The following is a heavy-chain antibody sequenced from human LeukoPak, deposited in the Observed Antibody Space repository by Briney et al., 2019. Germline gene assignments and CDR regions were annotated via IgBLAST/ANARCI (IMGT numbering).Heavy chain of an antibody. V-gene: IGHV4-39*07. Sequence: SETLSLTCTVSGGSISSSSYYWGWIRQPPGKGLEWIGSIYYSGSTYYNPSLKSRVTISVDTSKNQFSLKLSSVTAADTAVYYCARDRVGVGPRGFDYWGQGTLVTVSS. CDR2: IYYSGST. CDR3: ARDRVGVGPRGFDY. CDR1: GGSISSSSYY. J-gene: IGHJ4*02. D-gene: IGHD1-26*01.